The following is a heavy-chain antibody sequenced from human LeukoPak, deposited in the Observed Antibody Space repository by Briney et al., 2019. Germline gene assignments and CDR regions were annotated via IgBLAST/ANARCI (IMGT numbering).Heavy chain of an antibody. J-gene: IGHJ4*02. Sequence: GGSLRLSCAASGFTSSSYAMSWVRQAPGKGLEWVSAISGSGGSTYYADSVKGRFTISRDNSKNTLYLQMNSLRAEDTAVYYCAKDQGSITMIVVVIPYFDYWGQGTLVTVSS. CDR3: AKDQGSITMIVVVIPYFDY. D-gene: IGHD3-22*01. CDR2: ISGSGGST. CDR1: GFTSSSYA. V-gene: IGHV3-23*01.